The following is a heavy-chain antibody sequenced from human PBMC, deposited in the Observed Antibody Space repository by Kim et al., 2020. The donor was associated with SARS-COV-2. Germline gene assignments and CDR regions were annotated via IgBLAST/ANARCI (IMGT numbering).Heavy chain of an antibody. CDR1: GFTFSSYA. Sequence: GGSLRLSCAASGFTFSSYAMHWVRQAPGKGLEWVAVISYDGSNKYYADSVKGRFTISRDNSKNTLYLQMNSLRAEDTAVYYCARATSYGTGGFDYWGQGTLVTVSS. V-gene: IGHV3-30-3*01. J-gene: IGHJ4*02. CDR2: ISYDGSNK. CDR3: ARATSYGTGGFDY. D-gene: IGHD5-18*01.